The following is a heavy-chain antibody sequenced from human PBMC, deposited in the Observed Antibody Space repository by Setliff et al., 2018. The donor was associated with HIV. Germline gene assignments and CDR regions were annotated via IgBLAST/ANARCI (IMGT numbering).Heavy chain of an antibody. CDR3: TTDLGSGRFSWNNN. CDR1: GFTFSNAW. V-gene: IGHV3-15*01. J-gene: IGHJ4*02. Sequence: GSLRLSCAAAGFTFSNAWMTWVRQAPGKGLEWGARIRNKKNGGTTYYAAPVEGRFTISRDDSKNTLSLQMNSLKTEDTAIYYCTTDLGSGRFSWNNNWGQGTLVTVSS. D-gene: IGHD1-26*01. CDR2: IRNKKNGGTT.